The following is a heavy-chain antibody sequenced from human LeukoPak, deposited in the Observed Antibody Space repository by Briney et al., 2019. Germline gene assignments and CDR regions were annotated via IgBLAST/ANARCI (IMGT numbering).Heavy chain of an antibody. J-gene: IGHJ4*02. CDR1: GFTFSSYA. V-gene: IGHV3-23*01. CDR3: AKHKVLVGATTKGYFDY. D-gene: IGHD1-26*01. Sequence: PGGSLRLSCAASGFTFSSYAMSWVRQAPGKGLEWVSAISGSGGSTYYADSVKGRFTISRDNSKNTLYLQMNSLRAEDTAVYYCAKHKVLVGATTKGYFDYWGQGTLVTVSS. CDR2: ISGSGGST.